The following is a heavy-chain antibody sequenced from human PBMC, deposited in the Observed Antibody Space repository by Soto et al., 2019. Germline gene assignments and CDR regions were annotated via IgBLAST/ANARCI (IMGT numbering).Heavy chain of an antibody. Sequence: QVQLVQSGGEVKKPGASVEVSCRTSGYMFTTYGMSWVRQAPGQGLEWMAWISAYNGNKKYAQKFQGRGTKTPDTSTSTVLMELRNLTSDDTGPYFCARTGGGMAARPLEYWGQGTLVTVSS. CDR1: GYMFTTYG. J-gene: IGHJ4*02. V-gene: IGHV1-18*04. D-gene: IGHD6-6*01. CDR3: ARTGGGMAARPLEY. CDR2: ISAYNGNK.